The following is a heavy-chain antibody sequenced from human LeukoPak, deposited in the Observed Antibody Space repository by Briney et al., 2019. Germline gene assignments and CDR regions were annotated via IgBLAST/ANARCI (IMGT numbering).Heavy chain of an antibody. J-gene: IGHJ5*02. Sequence: PSETLSLTCAVYGGSFSGYYWSWIRQPPGKGLEWIGEINHSGSTNYNPSLKSRVTISVDTSKNQFSLKLSSVTAADTAVYYCATHIYCSGGNCYFDPWGQGTLVTVSP. CDR3: ATHIYCSGGNCYFDP. V-gene: IGHV4-34*01. CDR2: INHSGST. D-gene: IGHD2-15*01. CDR1: GGSFSGYY.